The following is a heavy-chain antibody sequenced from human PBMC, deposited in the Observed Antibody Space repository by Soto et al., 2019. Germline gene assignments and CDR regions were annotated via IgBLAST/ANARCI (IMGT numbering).Heavy chain of an antibody. CDR3: ASDCSGGSCYSFFEAEYFQH. Sequence: GGSLRLSCAASGFTFSSYSMNWVRQAPGKGLEWVSYISSSSSTIYYADSVKGRFTISRDNAKNSLYLQMNSLRAEDTAVYYCASDCSGGSCYSFFEAEYFQHWGQGTLVTVSS. V-gene: IGHV3-48*01. CDR2: ISSSSSTI. J-gene: IGHJ1*01. CDR1: GFTFSSYS. D-gene: IGHD2-15*01.